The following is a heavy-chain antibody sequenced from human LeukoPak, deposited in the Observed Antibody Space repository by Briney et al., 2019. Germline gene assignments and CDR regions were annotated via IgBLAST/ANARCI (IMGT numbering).Heavy chain of an antibody. Sequence: GGSLRLSCAASGFTISSKYMNWVRQAPGKGLEWVSVIYSGGSTYYADSVKGRFTISRDNSKNTLYLQMNSLRAEDTAVYYCARQYSSGWYYFDYWGQGTLVTVSS. CDR1: GFTISSKY. CDR3: ARQYSSGWYYFDY. V-gene: IGHV3-53*01. CDR2: IYSGGST. J-gene: IGHJ4*02. D-gene: IGHD6-19*01.